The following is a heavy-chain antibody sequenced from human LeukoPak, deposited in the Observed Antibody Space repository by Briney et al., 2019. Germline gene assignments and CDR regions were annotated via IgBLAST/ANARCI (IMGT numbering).Heavy chain of an antibody. V-gene: IGHV3-30-3*01. Sequence: GGSLRLSCAASGFTFSSYAMHWVRQAPGKGLEWVAVISYDGSNKYYADSVKGRFTISRDNSKNTLYLQMNSLRAEDTAVYYCARDLRPRSHQPRWFDPWGQGTLVTVSS. D-gene: IGHD2-2*01. CDR1: GFTFSSYA. J-gene: IGHJ5*02. CDR2: ISYDGSNK. CDR3: ARDLRPRSHQPRWFDP.